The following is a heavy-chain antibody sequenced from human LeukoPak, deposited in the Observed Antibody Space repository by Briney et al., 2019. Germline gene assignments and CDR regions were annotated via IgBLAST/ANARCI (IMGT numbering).Heavy chain of an antibody. J-gene: IGHJ2*01. CDR3: AREVPWVWNFDL. D-gene: IGHD1-26*01. CDR2: IYYSGST. V-gene: IGHV4-30-4*01. CDR1: GGSISSGDYY. Sequence: SETLSLTCTVSGGSISSGDYYWSWIRLPPGTGLEWIGYIYYSGSTYYNPSLKSRVTISVDTSKNQFSLKLNSVTAADTAVYYCAREVPWVWNFDLWGRGTLVTVSS.